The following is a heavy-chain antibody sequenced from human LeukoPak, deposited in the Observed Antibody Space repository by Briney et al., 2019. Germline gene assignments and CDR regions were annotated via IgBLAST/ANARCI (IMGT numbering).Heavy chain of an antibody. CDR1: GYTFTSYD. D-gene: IGHD3-22*01. CDR2: MNPNSGNT. J-gene: IGHJ3*02. Sequence: ASVKVSCKASGYTFTSYDINWVRQATGQGLEWMGWMNPNSGNTGYAQKFQGRVTITRNTSISTAYMELSSLRSEDTAVYYCARAMYYYDSSGPDAFDIWGQGTMVTVSS. CDR3: ARAMYYYDSSGPDAFDI. V-gene: IGHV1-8*03.